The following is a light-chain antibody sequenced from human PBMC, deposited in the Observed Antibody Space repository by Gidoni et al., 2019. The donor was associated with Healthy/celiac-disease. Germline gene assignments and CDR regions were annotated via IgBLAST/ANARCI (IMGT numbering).Light chain of an antibody. CDR1: NSDVGGYNY. CDR2: DVS. J-gene: IGLJ1*01. Sequence: QSALTQPASVSGSPGQSITISCTGTNSDVGGYNYVSWYQQHPGKAPKLMIYDVSNRPSGVSNRFSGSKSGNTASLTISGLQAEDEADYYCSSYTSSSTSFGTGTKVTVL. V-gene: IGLV2-14*01. CDR3: SSYTSSSTS.